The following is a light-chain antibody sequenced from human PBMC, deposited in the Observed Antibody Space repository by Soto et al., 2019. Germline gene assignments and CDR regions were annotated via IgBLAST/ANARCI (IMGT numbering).Light chain of an antibody. CDR3: QQRSNWPPMYT. V-gene: IGKV3-11*01. Sequence: EIVLTQSPATLSLSPGERATLSCRASQSVSSYLAWYQQKPGQAPRLLIYDASNRATGIPARFSGSGSGTDFTPTISNLEPEDFAVYYCQQRSNWPPMYTFGQGTKPEIK. CDR2: DAS. J-gene: IGKJ2*01. CDR1: QSVSSY.